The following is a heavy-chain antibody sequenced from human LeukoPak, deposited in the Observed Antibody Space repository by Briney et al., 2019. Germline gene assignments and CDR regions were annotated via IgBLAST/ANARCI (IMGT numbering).Heavy chain of an antibody. J-gene: IGHJ4*02. Sequence: GGSLRLSCAASGFTFNDAWTSWVRQAPGKGEEWVGRIQSKTDGGPPDDAAPVTGRFTISRDDSIDTLYVQMNSLKTEDPAVYYCTTDRGALDSWGQGTLVTVSS. D-gene: IGHD3-10*01. CDR3: TTDRGALDS. V-gene: IGHV3-15*01. CDR2: IQSKTDGGPP. CDR1: GFTFNDAW.